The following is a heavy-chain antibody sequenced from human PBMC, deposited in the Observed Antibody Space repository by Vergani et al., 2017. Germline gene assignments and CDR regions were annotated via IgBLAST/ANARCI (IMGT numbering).Heavy chain of an antibody. CDR2: ISSSSSYI. CDR1: GFTFSSYS. Sequence: EVQLVESGGGLVKPGGSLRLSCAASGFTFSSYSMNWVRQAPGKGLEWVSSISSSSSYIYYADSVKGRFTITRDNAKNSLYLQMNSLRAEDTAVYYCAREGNSSSCPYYYYGMDVWGQGTTVTVSS. D-gene: IGHD6-13*01. CDR3: AREGNSSSCPYYYYGMDV. J-gene: IGHJ6*02. V-gene: IGHV3-21*01.